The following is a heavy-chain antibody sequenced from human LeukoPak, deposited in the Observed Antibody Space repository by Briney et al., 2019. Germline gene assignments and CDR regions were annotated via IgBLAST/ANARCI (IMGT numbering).Heavy chain of an antibody. J-gene: IGHJ4*02. CDR2: ISSSSSTI. V-gene: IGHV3-48*04. Sequence: HPGGSLRLSCAASGFTFSSYSMNWVRQAPGKGLEWVSYISSSSSTIYYADSVKGRFTISRDNAKNTLYLQMNSLRAEDTAVYYCAKILWRFWSGYLLAFDYWGQGTLVTVSS. CDR3: AKILWRFWSGYLLAFDY. D-gene: IGHD3-3*01. CDR1: GFTFSSYS.